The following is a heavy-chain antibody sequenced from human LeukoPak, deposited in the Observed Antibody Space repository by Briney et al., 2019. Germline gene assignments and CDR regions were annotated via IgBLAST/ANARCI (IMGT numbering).Heavy chain of an antibody. J-gene: IGHJ4*02. Sequence: ASVRVSCKASGSTFTSYDINLVRQAPGQGLEWLGWLSPDSGNTAYAQKFQGRVTMTRDTSISTVYMELSSLRSDDTAVYYCTRGEGILGSYWGQGTLVTVSS. CDR2: LSPDSGNT. V-gene: IGHV1-8*01. D-gene: IGHD1-26*01. CDR1: GSTFTSYD. CDR3: TRGEGILGSY.